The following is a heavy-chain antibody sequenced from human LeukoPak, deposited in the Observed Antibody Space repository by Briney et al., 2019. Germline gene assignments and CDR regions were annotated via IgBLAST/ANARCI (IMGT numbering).Heavy chain of an antibody. CDR1: GGSISSYY. CDR2: IYYSGST. D-gene: IGHD3-22*01. J-gene: IGHJ3*02. V-gene: IGHV4-59*08. CDR3: ARHGYYDDAFDI. Sequence: PSETLSLTCTVSGGSISSYYWSWIRQPPEKGLEWIGYIYYSGSTKYNPPLKSRVTISVDTSKNQFSLKLSSVTAADTAVYYCARHGYYDDAFDIWGQGTMVTVSS.